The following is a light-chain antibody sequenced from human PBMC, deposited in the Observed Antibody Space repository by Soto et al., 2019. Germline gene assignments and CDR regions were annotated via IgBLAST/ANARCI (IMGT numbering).Light chain of an antibody. J-gene: IGLJ1*01. CDR1: SSNIGAGYD. CDR2: ADT. V-gene: IGLV1-40*01. CDR3: QSYDSSLSGLYL. Sequence: QSVLTQPPSVSGAPGQRITISCTGSSSNIGAGYDVHWYRQLPGTAPKLLIFADTKRPSGVPDRFSGSKSGTSASLAITGLQAEDEADYYCQSYDSSLSGLYLLGTGTKVTVL.